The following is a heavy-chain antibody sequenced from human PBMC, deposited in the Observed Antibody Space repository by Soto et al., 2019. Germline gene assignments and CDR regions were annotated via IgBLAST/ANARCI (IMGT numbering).Heavy chain of an antibody. V-gene: IGHV1-2*02. CDR1: GYTFTGYY. D-gene: IGHD3-9*01. CDR3: ARVLYYYDILTGYPDY. Sequence: SVKVSCKASGYTFTGYYMHWVRQATGQGLEWMGWINPNSGGTNYAQKFQGRVTMTTDTSTSTAYMELRSLRSDDTAVYYCARVLYYYDILTGYPDYWGQGTLVTVSS. CDR2: INPNSGGT. J-gene: IGHJ4*02.